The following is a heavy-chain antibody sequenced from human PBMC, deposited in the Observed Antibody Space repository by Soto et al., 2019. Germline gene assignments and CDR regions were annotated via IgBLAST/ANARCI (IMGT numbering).Heavy chain of an antibody. V-gene: IGHV1-3*01. CDR1: GYTFTSYA. Sequence: QVQLVQSGAEVKKPGASVKVSCKASGYTFTSYAMHWVRQAPGQRLEWMGWINAGNGNTKYSQKFQGRVTITRDTSASTAYMELSSLRSEDTAVYYCARAVTVAGPDAFDIWGQGTMVTVSS. CDR2: INAGNGNT. J-gene: IGHJ3*02. D-gene: IGHD6-19*01. CDR3: ARAVTVAGPDAFDI.